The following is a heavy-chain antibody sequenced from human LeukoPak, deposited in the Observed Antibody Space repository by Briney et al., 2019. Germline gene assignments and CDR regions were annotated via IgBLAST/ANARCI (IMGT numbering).Heavy chain of an antibody. J-gene: IGHJ3*02. Sequence: GGSLRLSCAASGFTFSNSGMHWVRQAPGKGLEWVAFIRFDGSSKFYTDSVKGRFTISRDNSNNTLNLQMNRLRAEDTAVYYCAKDYIYGGWGNAFDIWGQGTKVTVSS. CDR1: GFTFSNSG. V-gene: IGHV3-30*02. D-gene: IGHD5-18*01. CDR3: AKDYIYGGWGNAFDI. CDR2: IRFDGSSK.